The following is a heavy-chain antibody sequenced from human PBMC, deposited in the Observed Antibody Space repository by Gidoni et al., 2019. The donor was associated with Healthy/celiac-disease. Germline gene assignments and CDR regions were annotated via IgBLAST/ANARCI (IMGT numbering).Heavy chain of an antibody. CDR2: IFSNDEK. J-gene: IGHJ2*01. V-gene: IGHV2-26*01. CDR1: GFSLSNARMG. Sequence: QVTLKESGPVLVQPTETLTLTCTVSGFSLSNARMGVSWIRQPPGKALEWLAHIFSNDEKSYSTSLKSRLTSSKDTSKSQVVLTMTNMDPVDTATYYCARTRIIEYSSSEYFDLWGRGTLVTVSS. D-gene: IGHD6-6*01. CDR3: ARTRIIEYSSSEYFDL.